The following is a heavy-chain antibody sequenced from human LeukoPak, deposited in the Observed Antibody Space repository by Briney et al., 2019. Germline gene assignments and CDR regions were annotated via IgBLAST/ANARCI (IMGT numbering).Heavy chain of an antibody. CDR1: GFTFSSYA. CDR2: ISYDGSNK. V-gene: IGHV3-30*04. J-gene: IGHJ4*02. CDR3: ARDRPSNSGWYSALFDY. D-gene: IGHD6-19*01. Sequence: QPGGSLRLSCAASGFTFSSYAMHWVRQAPGKGLEWVAVISYDGSNKYYADSVKGRFTISRDNSKNTLYLQMNSLRAEDTAVYYCARDRPSNSGWYSALFDYWGQGTLVTVSS.